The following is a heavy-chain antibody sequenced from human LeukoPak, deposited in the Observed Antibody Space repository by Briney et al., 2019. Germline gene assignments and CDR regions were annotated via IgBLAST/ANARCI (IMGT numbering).Heavy chain of an antibody. Sequence: GGSLRLSCAASGFTFSSYAMSWVRQAPGKGLEWVANIKEDGSQKYYVDSVKGRFTISRDNAENSLYLQMNSLRAEDTAVYYCARVEPQRSEDYWGQGSLVTVSS. CDR3: ARVEPQRSEDY. CDR2: IKEDGSQK. CDR1: GFTFSSYA. D-gene: IGHD1-14*01. V-gene: IGHV3-7*03. J-gene: IGHJ4*02.